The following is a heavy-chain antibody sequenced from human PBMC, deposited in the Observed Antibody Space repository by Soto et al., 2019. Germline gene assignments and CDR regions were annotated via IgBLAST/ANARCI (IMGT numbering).Heavy chain of an antibody. J-gene: IGHJ4*02. CDR3: ATTGGYDFWSGYYSYYFDY. CDR2: IYPGDSDT. CDR1: GYSFTSYW. Sequence: GESLKISCKGSGYSFTSYWIGWVRQMPGKGLEWMGIIYPGDSDTRYSPSFQGQVTISADKSISTAYLQWSSLKASDTAMYYCATTGGYDFWSGYYSYYFDYWGQGTLVTVSS. V-gene: IGHV5-51*01. D-gene: IGHD3-3*01.